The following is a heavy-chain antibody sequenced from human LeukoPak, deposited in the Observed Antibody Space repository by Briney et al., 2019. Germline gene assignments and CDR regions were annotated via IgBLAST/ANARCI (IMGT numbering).Heavy chain of an antibody. Sequence: GGSLRLSCAASGFTISSYAMSWVRQAPGKGLEWVSAISGSGGSTYYADSVKGRFTISRDNSKNTLYLQMNSLRAEETAVYYCAKERYDFWSADYWGQGTLVTVSS. CDR1: GFTISSYA. D-gene: IGHD3-3*01. J-gene: IGHJ4*02. CDR3: AKERYDFWSADY. V-gene: IGHV3-23*01. CDR2: ISGSGGST.